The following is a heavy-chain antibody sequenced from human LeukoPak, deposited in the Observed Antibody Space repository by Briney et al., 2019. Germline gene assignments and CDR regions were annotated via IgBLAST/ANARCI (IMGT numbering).Heavy chain of an antibody. CDR3: ARLYYYFDL. Sequence: PSETLSLTCTVSGDYISNNYWSWIRQPAGKGLEWIGRISARGTTNYNPSLKSRVFMSVDTSKNQFSLKLSSVTAADTAMYYCARLYYYFDLWGRGSLVTVSS. V-gene: IGHV4-4*07. J-gene: IGHJ2*01. CDR1: GDYISNNY. CDR2: ISARGTT.